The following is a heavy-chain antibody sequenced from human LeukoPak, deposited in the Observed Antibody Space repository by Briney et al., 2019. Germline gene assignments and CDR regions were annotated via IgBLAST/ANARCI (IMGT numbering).Heavy chain of an antibody. CDR3: ARDSIYSSSGYYYGMDV. CDR1: GYTFTSYD. V-gene: IGHV1-8*01. CDR2: MNPNSGNT. Sequence: ASVKVSCKASGYTFTSYDINWVRQATGQGLEWMGWMNPNSGNTGYAQKFQGRVTMTRNTSISTAYMELSRLRSDDTAVYYCARDSIYSSSGYYYGMDVWGQGTTVTVSS. J-gene: IGHJ6*02. D-gene: IGHD6-6*01.